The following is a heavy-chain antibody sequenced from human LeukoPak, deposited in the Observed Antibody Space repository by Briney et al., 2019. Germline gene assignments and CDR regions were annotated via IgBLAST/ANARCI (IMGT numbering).Heavy chain of an antibody. CDR3: AKDDIPAFATGYMDV. J-gene: IGHJ6*03. V-gene: IGHV3-23*01. D-gene: IGHD2-2*01. CDR2: ISASGGIT. CDR1: GMTCDTYT. Sequence: PGGSLRLTCKASGMTCDTYTMSWVRQAPGQGLEWVSGISASGGITFYADSVKGRFTISRDNSKNTLYLQMNSLRVEDTAIYYCAKDDIPAFATGYMDVWGKGTTVTVSS.